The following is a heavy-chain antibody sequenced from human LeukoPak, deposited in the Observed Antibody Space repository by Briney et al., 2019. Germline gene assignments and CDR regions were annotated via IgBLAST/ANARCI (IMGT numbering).Heavy chain of an antibody. D-gene: IGHD4-23*01. J-gene: IGHJ4*02. CDR3: ARARRCGLNDDYGGCFDF. Sequence: GGSLRLSRAASGFTVSDNFVSWVRLAPGKGLEWASIMYIHGATLYPDSVKGRFTISRDRSMNTIELQMNSLRAGDTAVYYCARARRCGLNDDYGGCFDFWGQGTLVTVSS. V-gene: IGHV3-53*01. CDR1: GFTVSDNF. CDR2: MYIHGAT.